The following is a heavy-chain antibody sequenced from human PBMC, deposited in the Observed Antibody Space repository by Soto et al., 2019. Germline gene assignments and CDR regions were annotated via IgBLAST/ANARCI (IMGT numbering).Heavy chain of an antibody. CDR3: VRTLVVVITGGEAYDFEY. J-gene: IGHJ4*01. Sequence: ASVKLSCKDSGYTFTDYSFSWVRHAPGQGLEWMGWITAYNGNTNYAQKFQGRVTMTTDTSTRTAYMELRSLRSDETAIYYFVRTLVVVITGGEAYDFEYSGQ. CDR1: GYTFTDYS. V-gene: IGHV1-18*01. CDR2: ITAYNGNT. D-gene: IGHD2-21*01.